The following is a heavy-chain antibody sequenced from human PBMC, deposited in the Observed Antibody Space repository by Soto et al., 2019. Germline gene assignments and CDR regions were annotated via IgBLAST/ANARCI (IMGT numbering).Heavy chain of an antibody. CDR1: GGSISSGGYY. V-gene: IGHV4-31*03. Sequence: QVQLQESGPGLVKPSQTLSLTCTVSGGSISSGGYYWSWIRQHPGKGLEWIGYIYYSGSTYYNPSLTSRVTISVDTSKNQFSLKLSSVTAADTAVYYCARALWGWGYGMDVWGQGTTVTVSS. J-gene: IGHJ6*02. CDR3: ARALWGWGYGMDV. D-gene: IGHD3-16*01. CDR2: IYYSGST.